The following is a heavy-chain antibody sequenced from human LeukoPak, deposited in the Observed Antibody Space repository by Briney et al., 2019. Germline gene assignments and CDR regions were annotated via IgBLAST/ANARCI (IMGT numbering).Heavy chain of an antibody. D-gene: IGHD6-19*01. CDR1: GFTLSSYE. Sequence: GGSQRLSCTVSGFTLSSYEMSWIRQAPGKGLEWVSSIDYDGGSGHYADSVKGRFTISRDNSNNTLFLHLNSLRGEDTAVYYCTRNSGWYGLSWGQGTLVTVSS. CDR3: TRNSGWYGLS. CDR2: IDYDGGSG. V-gene: IGHV3-23*01. J-gene: IGHJ1*01.